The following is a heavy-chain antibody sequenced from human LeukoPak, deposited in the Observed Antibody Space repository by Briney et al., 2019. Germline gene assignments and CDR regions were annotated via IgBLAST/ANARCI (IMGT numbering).Heavy chain of an antibody. V-gene: IGHV1-69*13. D-gene: IGHD3-22*01. CDR3: ARESSSGSVFFDY. CDR1: GGTFSSYA. J-gene: IGHJ4*02. CDR2: IIPIFGTA. Sequence: AASVKVSCKASGGTFSSYAISWVRQAPGQGLEWMGGIIPIFGTANYAQKFQGRVTITADESTSTAYMELSSLRSEDTGVYYCARESSSGSVFFDYWGQGTLVTVSS.